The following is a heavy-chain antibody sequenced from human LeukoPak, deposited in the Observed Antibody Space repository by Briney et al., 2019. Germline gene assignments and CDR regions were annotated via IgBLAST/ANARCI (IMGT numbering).Heavy chain of an antibody. D-gene: IGHD2-2*01. J-gene: IGHJ4*02. CDR2: IRFDGSNQ. CDR3: AKGHCSSTDCPRYYFDY. V-gene: IGHV3-30*02. Sequence: GRSLRLSCGASGFSFSTYGMHWVRQAPGKGLEWVAFIRFDGSNQYYADSVKGRFTISRQNPTNTLYLQMNSLRAEDTAVYYCAKGHCSSTDCPRYYFDYWGQGTLVTVSS. CDR1: GFSFSTYG.